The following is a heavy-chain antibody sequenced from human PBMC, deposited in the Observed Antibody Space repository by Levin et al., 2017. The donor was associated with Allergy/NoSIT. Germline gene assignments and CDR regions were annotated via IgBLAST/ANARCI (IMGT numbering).Heavy chain of an antibody. D-gene: IGHD3-16*02. CDR1: GFTFGDYA. J-gene: IGHJ3*02. CDR3: TRVKRVTFGGVIVFDAFDI. V-gene: IGHV3-49*03. Sequence: GESLKISCTASGFTFGDYAMSWFRQAPGKGLEWVGFIRSKAYGGTTEYAASVKGRFTISRDDSKSIAYLQMNSLKTEDTAVYYCTRVKRVTFGGVIVFDAFDIWGQGTMVTVSS. CDR2: IRSKAYGGTT.